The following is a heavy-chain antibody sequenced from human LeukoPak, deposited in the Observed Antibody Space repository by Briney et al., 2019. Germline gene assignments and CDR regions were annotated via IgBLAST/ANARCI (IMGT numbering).Heavy chain of an antibody. J-gene: IGHJ4*02. CDR3: ARGALLWFGAKMEYYFDS. CDR2: IYYSGNT. D-gene: IGHD3-10*01. Sequence: SETLSLTCTVSDGSISSNSYYWGWIRQPPGKGLEWIANIYYSGNTYYNPSLKSRVTISVDTSKNQFSLKLRSVTAADTAVYYCARGALLWFGAKMEYYFDSWGQGTPLTVSS. CDR1: DGSISSNSYY. V-gene: IGHV4-39*07.